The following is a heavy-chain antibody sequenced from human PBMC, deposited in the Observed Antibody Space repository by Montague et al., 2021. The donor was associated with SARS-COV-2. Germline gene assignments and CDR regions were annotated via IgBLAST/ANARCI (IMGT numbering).Heavy chain of an antibody. Sequence: SETLSLTCTVSGGSISSSSYYWCWIRQPPGKGLEWIGSIYYSGSTYYNPSFKSRVTISVDTSKNQFSLKLSSVTAADTAVYYCAKLLWFRGGFDYWGLGTLVTVSS. J-gene: IGHJ4*02. CDR2: IYYSGST. V-gene: IGHV4-39*07. D-gene: IGHD3-10*01. CDR3: AKLLWFRGGFDY. CDR1: GGSISSSSYY.